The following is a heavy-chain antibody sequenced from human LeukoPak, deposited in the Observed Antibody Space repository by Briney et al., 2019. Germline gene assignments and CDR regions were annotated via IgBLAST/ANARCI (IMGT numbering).Heavy chain of an antibody. Sequence: PSETLSLTCAVYGGSFSGYYWSWIRQPPGKGLEWIGEINHSGSTNYNPSLKSRDTISVDTSKNQFSLKLSSVTAADTAVYYCARAAKDIVVVPAAIVWFDPWGQGTLVTVSS. CDR1: GGSFSGYY. CDR3: ARAAKDIVVVPAAIVWFDP. J-gene: IGHJ5*02. V-gene: IGHV4-34*01. D-gene: IGHD2-2*01. CDR2: INHSGST.